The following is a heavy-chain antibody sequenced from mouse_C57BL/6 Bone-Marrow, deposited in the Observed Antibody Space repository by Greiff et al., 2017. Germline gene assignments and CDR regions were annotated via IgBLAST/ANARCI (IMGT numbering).Heavy chain of an antibody. CDR3: ARGGYLDY. Sequence: VQLQQSGAELVKPGASVKLSCTASGFNIKDYYMHWVKQRPEQGLEWIGRIDPEDGETKYATKFQGKATLTADTSSNTAYLQLSSLTSEDTAVYYCARGGYLDYWGQGTTLTVSS. D-gene: IGHD2-2*01. CDR2: IDPEDGET. J-gene: IGHJ2*01. V-gene: IGHV14-2*01. CDR1: GFNIKDYY.